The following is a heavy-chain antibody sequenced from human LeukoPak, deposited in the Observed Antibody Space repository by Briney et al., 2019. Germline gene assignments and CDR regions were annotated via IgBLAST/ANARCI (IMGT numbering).Heavy chain of an antibody. J-gene: IGHJ6*02. CDR2: IYSGGST. CDR3: ARDQVVVAATDYYYYGMDV. Sequence: GGSLRLSCAASGFTFSSYAMHWVRQAPGKGLEWVSVIYSGGSTYYADSVKGRFTISRDNSKNTLYLQMNSLRAEDTAVYYCARDQVVVAATDYYYYGMDVWGQGTTVTVSS. CDR1: GFTFSSYA. D-gene: IGHD2-15*01. V-gene: IGHV3-66*01.